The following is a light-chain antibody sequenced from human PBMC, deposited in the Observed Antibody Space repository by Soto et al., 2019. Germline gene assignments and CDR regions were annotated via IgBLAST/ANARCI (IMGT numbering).Light chain of an antibody. V-gene: IGKV1-27*01. CDR3: QKYNTAPLT. CDR1: QSFSTY. Sequence: FQMAQSPSSLSASVGDRVTFACRASQSFSTYLAWYQQKPGKVPKLLISGISTLQSGVPSRFSGSGYGTEFTLTISNLQPEDVATYYCQKYNTAPLTFGGGTKV. CDR2: GIS. J-gene: IGKJ4*01.